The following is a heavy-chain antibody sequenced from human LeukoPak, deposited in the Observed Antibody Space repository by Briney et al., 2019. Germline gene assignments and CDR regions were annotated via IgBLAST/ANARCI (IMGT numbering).Heavy chain of an antibody. J-gene: IGHJ6*02. CDR2: FSYSGST. Sequence: SETLSLTCTVSGGSISSSSYYWGWVRQPPGKGLEWIGSFSYSGSTYDNPSLKSRVTISVDTSKNQFSLKLSSVTAADTAVYYCARHPQRGNYDHYYYGMDVWGQGTTVTVSS. V-gene: IGHV4-39*01. CDR3: ARHPQRGNYDHYYYGMDV. CDR1: GGSISSSSYY. D-gene: IGHD5-12*01.